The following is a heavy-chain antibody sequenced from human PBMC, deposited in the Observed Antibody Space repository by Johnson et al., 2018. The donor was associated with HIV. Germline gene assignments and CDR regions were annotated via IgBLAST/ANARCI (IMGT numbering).Heavy chain of an antibody. Sequence: QMLLVESGGGLVKPGGSLRLSCAASAFTFSDYYMTWMRQAPGKGLEWVSYISSSGSTIYYADSVKGRFTISRDNAKNSLYLQMNSLRAEDTAVYYCARIPGSGWDHDAFDIWGQGTMVTVSS. CDR2: ISSSGSTI. D-gene: IGHD6-19*01. CDR1: AFTFSDYY. J-gene: IGHJ3*02. V-gene: IGHV3-11*04. CDR3: ARIPGSGWDHDAFDI.